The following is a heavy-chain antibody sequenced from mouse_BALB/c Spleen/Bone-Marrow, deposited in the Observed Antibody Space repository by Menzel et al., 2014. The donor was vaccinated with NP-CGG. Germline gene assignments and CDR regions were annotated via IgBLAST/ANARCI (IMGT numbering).Heavy chain of an antibody. J-gene: IGHJ2*01. V-gene: IGHV1-80*01. D-gene: IGHD2-10*02. CDR3: ARKYGDY. Sequence: VQGVESGAELVRPGSSVKISCKASGYPFSSYWMNWVKQRPGQGLEWIGQIYPGDGETNYNGKFKGNATLTADKSSSTPYMQLISLTSEDSAVYFCARKYGDYWGQGTTLTVSS. CDR2: IYPGDGET. CDR1: GYPFSSYW.